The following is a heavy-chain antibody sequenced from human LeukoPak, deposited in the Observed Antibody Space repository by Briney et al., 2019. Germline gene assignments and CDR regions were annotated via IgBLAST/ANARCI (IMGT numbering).Heavy chain of an antibody. CDR2: ISSSSSTI. CDR3: ARDRVTGTTSI. Sequence: GGSLRLSCAASGFTVSSNYMSWVRQAPGKGLEWVSYISSSSSTIYYADSVKGRFTISRDNAKNSLYLQMNSLRAEDTAVYYCARDRVTGTTSIWGKGTTVTVSS. J-gene: IGHJ6*04. CDR1: GFTVSSNY. D-gene: IGHD1-7*01. V-gene: IGHV3-48*04.